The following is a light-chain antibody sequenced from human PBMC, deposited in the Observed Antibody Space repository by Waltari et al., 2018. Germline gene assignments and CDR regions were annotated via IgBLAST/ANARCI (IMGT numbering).Light chain of an antibody. J-gene: IGKJ5*01. V-gene: IGKV3-20*01. CDR3: HQSGNSPS. CDR1: QSISSTH. Sequence: EIVLTQSPGTLSLSPAERATLSCRASQSISSTHVAWDQKKAGQAPRLLIYGASDRSSGLPERFSGSGSGTDFTLTISRLEPEDFAVYFWHQSGNSPSFGQGTRLEIK. CDR2: GAS.